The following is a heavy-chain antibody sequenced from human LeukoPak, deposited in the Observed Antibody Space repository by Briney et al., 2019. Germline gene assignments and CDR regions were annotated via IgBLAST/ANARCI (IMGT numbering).Heavy chain of an antibody. D-gene: IGHD3-22*01. V-gene: IGHV4-4*07. CDR1: GGSISSYY. J-gene: IGHJ2*01. CDR3: ARDREDYYDSSGYDYWYFDL. CDR2: IYSSGST. Sequence: SETLSLTCSVSGGSISSYYWSWIRQPAGKGLEWIGRIYSSGSTNYNPSLKSRVTMSVDTSKNQFSLKLSSVTAADTAVYYCARDREDYYDSSGYDYWYFDLWGRGTLVTVSS.